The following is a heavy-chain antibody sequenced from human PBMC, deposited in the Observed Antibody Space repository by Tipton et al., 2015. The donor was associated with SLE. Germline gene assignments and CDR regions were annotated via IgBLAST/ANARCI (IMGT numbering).Heavy chain of an antibody. Sequence: QLVQSGPEVKKPGASVKVSCKASGYTFTNYGISWVRQAPGQGLEWMGWINPYNGNTNHAQKFQGRVTLTTDTSTSTAYMELRVLRSDDTAVYYCARLADDFNDRPIDYWGQGTLVTVSS. CDR3: ARLADDFNDRPIDY. D-gene: IGHD2-21*02. CDR2: INPYNGNT. J-gene: IGHJ4*02. V-gene: IGHV1-18*01. CDR1: GYTFTNYG.